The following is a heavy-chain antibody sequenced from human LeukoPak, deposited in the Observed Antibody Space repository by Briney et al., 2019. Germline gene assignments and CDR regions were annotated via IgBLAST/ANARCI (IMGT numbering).Heavy chain of an antibody. Sequence: GGSLRLSCAASGFTFSSYAMSWVRRAPGKGLEWVSAISGSGGSTYYADSVKGRFTISRDNSKNTLYLQMNSLRAEDTAVYYCAKDRSPDGSFDYWGQGTLVTVSS. CDR3: AKDRSPDGSFDY. D-gene: IGHD1-14*01. CDR1: GFTFSSYA. J-gene: IGHJ4*02. V-gene: IGHV3-23*01. CDR2: ISGSGGST.